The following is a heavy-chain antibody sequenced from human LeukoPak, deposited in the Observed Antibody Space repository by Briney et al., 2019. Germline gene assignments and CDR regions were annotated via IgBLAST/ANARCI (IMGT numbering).Heavy chain of an antibody. D-gene: IGHD5-24*01. Sequence: SETLSLTCAVYDGSFSGYYCSWLRQVPGKGLEWIGETDHSGNTNYNPSLKSRVTISVDTSKNQFSLKLSSVTAADTAVYYCANQGSSEMATIGGFDYWGQGTLVTVSS. CDR3: ANQGSSEMATIGGFDY. V-gene: IGHV4-34*01. J-gene: IGHJ4*02. CDR1: DGSFSGYY. CDR2: TDHSGNT.